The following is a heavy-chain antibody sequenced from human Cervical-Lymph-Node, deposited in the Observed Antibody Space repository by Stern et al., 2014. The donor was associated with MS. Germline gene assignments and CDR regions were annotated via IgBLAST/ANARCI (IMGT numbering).Heavy chain of an antibody. CDR1: RGTFSSYT. CDR3: ARDVGSGWNFDY. V-gene: IGHV1-69*04. Sequence: DQLVESGAAAKKPGSSVKVSCKASRGTFSSYTISWVLQAPGQGLEWMGRIIPILGIANYAQKFQGRVMITADKSTSTAYMELSSLRSEDTAVYYCARDVGSGWNFDYWGQGTLVTVSS. D-gene: IGHD6-19*01. J-gene: IGHJ4*02. CDR2: IIPILGIA.